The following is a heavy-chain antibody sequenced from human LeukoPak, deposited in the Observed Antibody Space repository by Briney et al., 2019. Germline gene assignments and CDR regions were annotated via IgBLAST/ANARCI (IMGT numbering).Heavy chain of an antibody. D-gene: IGHD5-12*01. J-gene: IGHJ4*02. CDR2: ISSSSRTI. Sequence: GGSLRLSCAASGFTFSSYTINWVRQAPGKGLEWVSSISSSSRTIYYADSVKGRFTISRDNSKNTLYLQMNSLRAEDTAVYYCARGPSGYHNTGGQGTLVTVSS. CDR1: GFTFSSYT. CDR3: ARGPSGYHNT. V-gene: IGHV3-48*01.